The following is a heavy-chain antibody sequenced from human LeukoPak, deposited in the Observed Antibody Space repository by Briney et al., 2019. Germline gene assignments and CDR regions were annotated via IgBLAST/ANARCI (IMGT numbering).Heavy chain of an antibody. Sequence: ASVKVSCKASGYTFTGYYMHWVRQAPGQGLEWMGRINPNSGGTNYAQKFQGRVTMTRDTSISAAYMELSRLRSVDTAVYYCARDQLGSHDAFDIWGQGTMVTVSS. J-gene: IGHJ3*02. CDR2: INPNSGGT. CDR3: ARDQLGSHDAFDI. V-gene: IGHV1-2*06. D-gene: IGHD1-26*01. CDR1: GYTFTGYY.